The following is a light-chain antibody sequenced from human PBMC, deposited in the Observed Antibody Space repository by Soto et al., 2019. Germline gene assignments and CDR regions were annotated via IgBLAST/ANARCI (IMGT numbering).Light chain of an antibody. CDR1: QDINKY. Sequence: DIQMTQSPSSLSASVGDRVTITCQASQDINKYLNWYQQKPGKAPKLLIYDASNLETGVPSRFSGGGSGTDFTFTISSLRPEDIATYYCQHSDHLPLFGPGTKVDF. CDR2: DAS. CDR3: QHSDHLPL. J-gene: IGKJ3*01. V-gene: IGKV1-33*01.